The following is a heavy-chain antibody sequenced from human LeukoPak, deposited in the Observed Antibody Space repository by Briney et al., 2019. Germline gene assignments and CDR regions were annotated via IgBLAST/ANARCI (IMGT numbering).Heavy chain of an antibody. Sequence: GGSLCPSCAASGFTFSSYSMNWVRQAPGKGLEWVSSISSSSSYIYYADSVKGRFTISRDNAKNSLYLQMNSLRAEDTAVYYCARAKGSVPIDYWGQGTLVSVSS. J-gene: IGHJ4*02. CDR1: GFTFSSYS. V-gene: IGHV3-21*01. CDR2: ISSSSSYI. CDR3: ARAKGSVPIDY.